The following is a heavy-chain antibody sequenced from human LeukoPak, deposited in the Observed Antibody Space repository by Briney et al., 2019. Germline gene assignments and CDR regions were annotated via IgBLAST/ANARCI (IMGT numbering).Heavy chain of an antibody. CDR1: GGSISSYY. CDR3: AREDYDFWAGGGGGNWFDP. Sequence: SETLSLTXTVSGGSISSYYWSWIRQPPGKGLEWIGYIYYSGSTNYNPSLKSRVTISVDTSKNQFSLKLSSVTAADTAVYYCAREDYDFWAGGGGGNWFDPWGQGTLVTVSS. D-gene: IGHD3-3*01. V-gene: IGHV4-59*01. J-gene: IGHJ5*02. CDR2: IYYSGST.